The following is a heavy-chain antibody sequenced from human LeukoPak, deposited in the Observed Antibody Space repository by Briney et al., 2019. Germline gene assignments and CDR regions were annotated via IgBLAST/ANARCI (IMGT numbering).Heavy chain of an antibody. CDR3: ARVVRYSSFCYMDV. V-gene: IGHV4-59*10. J-gene: IGHJ6*03. Sequence: SETLSPTCAVYGGSFSGYYWSWIRQPAGKGLEWIGRIYTSGSTNYNPSLKSRVTMSVDTSKNQFSLKLSSVTAEDTAVYYCARVVRYSSFCYMDVWGKGTTVTVSS. CDR2: IYTSGST. D-gene: IGHD6-6*01. CDR1: GGSFSGYY.